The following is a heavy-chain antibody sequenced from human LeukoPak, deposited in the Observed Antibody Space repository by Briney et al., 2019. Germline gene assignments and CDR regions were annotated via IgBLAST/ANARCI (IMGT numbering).Heavy chain of an antibody. CDR3: ARSGRLGENYYYMDV. CDR1: GYSISSGYY. Sequence: SETLSLTCAVSGYSISSGYYWGWIRQPPGKGLEWIGSICHSGSTYYNPSLKSRVTISVDTSKNQFSLKLSSVTAADTAVYYCARSGRLGENYYYMDVWGKGTTVTVSS. J-gene: IGHJ6*03. D-gene: IGHD5-24*01. V-gene: IGHV4-38-2*01. CDR2: ICHSGST.